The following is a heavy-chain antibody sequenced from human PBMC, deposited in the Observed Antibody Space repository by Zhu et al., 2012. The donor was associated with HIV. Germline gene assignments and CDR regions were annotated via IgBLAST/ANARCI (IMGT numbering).Heavy chain of an antibody. Sequence: QVQLQESGSGLVKPSQTLSLTCAVSGASISSGGYSWSWIRQPPGKGPEWIGYIYHSGTTYYYPSLKGRVTISVDRSKNQFSLKLNPVTAADTAVYYCASSGGHYYDSSGYYIYPGWFDPWGQGTLVTVSS. CDR2: IYHSGTT. D-gene: IGHD3-22*01. CDR1: GASISSGGYS. V-gene: IGHV4-30-2*01. CDR3: ASSGGHYYDSSGYYIYPGWFDP. J-gene: IGHJ5*02.